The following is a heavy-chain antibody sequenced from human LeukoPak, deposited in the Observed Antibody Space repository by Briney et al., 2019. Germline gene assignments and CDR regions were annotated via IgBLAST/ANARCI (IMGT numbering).Heavy chain of an antibody. CDR3: ARGCRCYYIGAFDI. CDR2: INHSGST. J-gene: IGHJ3*02. V-gene: IGHV4-34*01. CDR1: GGSFSGYY. Sequence: SETLSLTCAVYGGSFSGYYWSWIRQPPGKGLEWIGEINHSGSTNYNPSLKSRVTISVDTSKNQFPLKLSSVTAADTAVYYCARGCRCYYIGAFDIWGQGTMVTVST. D-gene: IGHD2-15*01.